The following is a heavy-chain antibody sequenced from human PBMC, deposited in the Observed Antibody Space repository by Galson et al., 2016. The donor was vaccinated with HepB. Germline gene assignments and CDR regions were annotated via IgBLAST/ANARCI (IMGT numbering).Heavy chain of an antibody. CDR2: IRAKPYGGTM. V-gene: IGHV3-49*03. D-gene: IGHD4-11*01. J-gene: IGHJ5*02. Sequence: SLRLSCATSGFTFGDSSMSWFRQAPGKGLEWVAFIRAKPYGGTMEYAAPVQGRFTVSRDDATGSAHLQMNGLKTEDTAVYYCTRKSAYSNSGISWGQGTLVTVSS. CDR1: GFTFGDSS. CDR3: TRKSAYSNSGIS.